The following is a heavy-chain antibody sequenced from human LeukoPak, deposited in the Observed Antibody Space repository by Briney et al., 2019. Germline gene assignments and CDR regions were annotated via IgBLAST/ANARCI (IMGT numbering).Heavy chain of an antibody. CDR1: GYTFTSYD. Sequence: ASVKVSCKASGYTFTSYDINWVRQATGQGREWMGWMNPNRGNTGYAQKLQGRITITRGTSISTSSMELSSLRSEDTAVYYCARAPYIAAAGTSYYYYYMDVWGKGTTVTVSS. CDR3: ARAPYIAAAGTSYYYYYMDV. CDR2: MNPNRGNT. J-gene: IGHJ6*03. V-gene: IGHV1-8*03. D-gene: IGHD6-13*01.